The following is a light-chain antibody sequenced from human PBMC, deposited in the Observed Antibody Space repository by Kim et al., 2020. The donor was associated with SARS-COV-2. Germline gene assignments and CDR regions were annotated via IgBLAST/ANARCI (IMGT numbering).Light chain of an antibody. CDR2: GAS. Sequence: EVVLTQSPGTLSLSPGARATLSCRASQSISNNYVAWYHQKPGQAPRLLIYGASRRATGIPDRFSGSGSGTDFTLTISRLEPEDFAVYYCQQYVSSPWTFGQGTKV. V-gene: IGKV3-20*01. CDR3: QQYVSSPWT. J-gene: IGKJ1*01. CDR1: QSISNNY.